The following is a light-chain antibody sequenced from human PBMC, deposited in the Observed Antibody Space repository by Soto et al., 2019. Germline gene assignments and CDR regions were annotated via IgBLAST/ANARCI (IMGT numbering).Light chain of an antibody. CDR1: QSVLYSSNNKNY. J-gene: IGKJ4*01. Sequence: DIVMTRSPDSLAVSLDERATIDCKSNQSVLYSSNNKNYLALYLQKPGQPPQLLIYEVSNRFSGVPDRFSGSGSGTDFTLKISRVEAEDVGVYYCMQSIQLPRLTFGGGTKVDIK. V-gene: IGKV2D-29*01. CDR2: EVS. CDR3: MQSIQLPRLT.